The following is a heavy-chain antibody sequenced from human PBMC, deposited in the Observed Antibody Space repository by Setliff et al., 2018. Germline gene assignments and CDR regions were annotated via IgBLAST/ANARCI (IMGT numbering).Heavy chain of an antibody. V-gene: IGHV3-23*01. CDR2: ISDTAIGI. J-gene: IGHJ4*02. Sequence: GASLKISCAASGFTFNTYAMSWVRQPPGKGLEWVSSISDTAIGIYYTGSVRCRLTIASDNSKKILFLQMNSLRVEDTAIYYCAKDVVGYSSTWPKRDYFDSWGQGTLVTVSS. CDR1: GFTFNTYA. CDR3: AKDVVGYSSTWPKRDYFDS. D-gene: IGHD6-13*01.